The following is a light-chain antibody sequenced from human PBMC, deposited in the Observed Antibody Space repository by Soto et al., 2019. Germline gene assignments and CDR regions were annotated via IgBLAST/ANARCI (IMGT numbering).Light chain of an antibody. J-gene: IGLJ1*01. Sequence: QSVRTQPPSASGTPGQRATISCSGSSSNIGINYVYWYQQRPGTAPKLLIYTNDQRPSGVPDRFSGSKSGTSASLAISGLRPEDEGDYYCAVWDDSLSAYVFGTGTKVTVL. CDR2: TND. CDR3: AVWDDSLSAYV. V-gene: IGLV1-47*02. CDR1: SSNIGINY.